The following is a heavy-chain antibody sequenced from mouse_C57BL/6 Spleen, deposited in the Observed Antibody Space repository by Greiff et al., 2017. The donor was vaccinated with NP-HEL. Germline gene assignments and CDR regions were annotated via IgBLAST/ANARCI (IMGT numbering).Heavy chain of an antibody. D-gene: IGHD3-2*02. CDR3: ARWVSSGFDY. V-gene: IGHV1-61*01. CDR1: GYNFNSYW. CDR2: IYPSDSET. Sequence: QVQLHQPGAELVRPGSSVKLSCKASGYNFNSYWMDWVKQRPGQGLEWIGNIYPSDSETHYNPKFKDKATVTVDKSSSTAYMQLSSLTSEDSAVYYSARWVSSGFDYWGQGTTLTVSS. J-gene: IGHJ2*01.